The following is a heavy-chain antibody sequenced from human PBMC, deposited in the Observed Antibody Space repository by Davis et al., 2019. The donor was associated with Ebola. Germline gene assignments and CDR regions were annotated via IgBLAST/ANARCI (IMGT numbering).Heavy chain of an antibody. CDR3: ARDPDRSGSYPLDY. V-gene: IGHV3-33*01. Sequence: PGGSLRLSCAASGFTFSSYGMHWVRQAPGKGLEWVAVIWYDGSNKYYADSVKGRFTISRDNSKNTLYLQMNSLRAEDTAVYYCARDPDRSGSYPLDYWGQGTLVTVSS. D-gene: IGHD1-26*01. J-gene: IGHJ4*02. CDR1: GFTFSSYG. CDR2: IWYDGSNK.